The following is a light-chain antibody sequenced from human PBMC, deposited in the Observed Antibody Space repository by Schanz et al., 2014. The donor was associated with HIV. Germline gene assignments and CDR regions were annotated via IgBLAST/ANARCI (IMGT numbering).Light chain of an antibody. J-gene: IGKJ4*01. CDR2: ATS. Sequence: EIVLTQSPATLSLSPGDRATLSCGASQRLSSSYLAWYQQKRDQPPRLVIYATSTRAAGIPDRFSGTGSGTDFTLTISRLEPEDFAVYFCQYFGNSGGTFGGGTKVEIK. CDR3: QYFGNSGGT. V-gene: IGKV3-20*01. CDR1: QRLSSSY.